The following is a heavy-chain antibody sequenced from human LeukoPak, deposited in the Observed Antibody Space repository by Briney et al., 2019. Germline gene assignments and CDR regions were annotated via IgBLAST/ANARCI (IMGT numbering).Heavy chain of an antibody. V-gene: IGHV3-74*01. Sequence: GGSLRLSCAASGFTFSSYWMHWVRQGPGKGLVWVSRISNDGSSTSHADSVKGRFTISRDNANNTVYLQMNSLRAEDTAVYYCARVFNAFSFDLWGRGTLVTVSS. CDR2: ISNDGSST. CDR3: ARVFNAFSFDL. D-gene: IGHD2-21*01. J-gene: IGHJ2*01. CDR1: GFTFSSYW.